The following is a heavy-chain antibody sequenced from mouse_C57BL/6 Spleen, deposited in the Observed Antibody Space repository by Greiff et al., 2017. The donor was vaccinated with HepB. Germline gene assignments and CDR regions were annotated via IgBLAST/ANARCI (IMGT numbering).Heavy chain of an antibody. V-gene: IGHV2-2*01. J-gene: IGHJ4*01. CDR1: GFSLTSYG. D-gene: IGHD2-2*01. CDR2: IWSGGST. CDR3: ARSTMVTTRYYYAMDY. Sequence: VQLQESGPGLVQPSQSLSNTCTVSGFSLTSYGVHWVRQSPGKGLEWLGVIWSGGSTDYNAAFISRLSISKDNSKSQVFFKMNSLQADDTAIYYCARSTMVTTRYYYAMDYCCQGTSVTVSS.